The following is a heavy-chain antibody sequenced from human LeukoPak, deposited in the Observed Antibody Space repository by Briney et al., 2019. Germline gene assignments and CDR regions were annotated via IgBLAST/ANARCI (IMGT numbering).Heavy chain of an antibody. V-gene: IGHV3-7*01. J-gene: IGHJ5*02. CDR1: GFTFSSYW. Sequence: PGGSLRLSCAASGFTFSSYWMSWVRQAPGKGLEWVANIKQDGSEKYYVDSVKGRFTISRDNAKNSLYLQMNSLRAEDTAVYYCVRPGGGGSYGWFDPWGQGTLVTVSS. D-gene: IGHD1-26*01. CDR2: IKQDGSEK. CDR3: VRPGGGGSYGWFDP.